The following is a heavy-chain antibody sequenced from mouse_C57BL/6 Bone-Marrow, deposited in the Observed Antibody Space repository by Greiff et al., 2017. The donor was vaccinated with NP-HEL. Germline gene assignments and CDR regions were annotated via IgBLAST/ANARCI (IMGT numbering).Heavy chain of an antibody. CDR3: ARWIYYGNYGYFDV. CDR1: GYTFTSYW. J-gene: IGHJ1*03. CDR2: IDPSDSYT. Sequence: QVQLKQPGAELVMPGASVKLSCKASGYTFTSYWMHWVKQRPGQGLEWIGEIDPSDSYTNYNQKFKGKSTLTVDKSSSTAYMQLSSLTSEDSAVYYCARWIYYGNYGYFDVWGTGTTVTVSS. V-gene: IGHV1-69*01. D-gene: IGHD2-1*01.